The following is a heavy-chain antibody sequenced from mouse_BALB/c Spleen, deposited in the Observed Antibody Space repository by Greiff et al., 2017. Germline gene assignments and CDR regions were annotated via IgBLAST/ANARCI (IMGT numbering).Heavy chain of an antibody. Sequence: DVQLVESGGGLVQPGGSRKLSCAASGFTFSSFGMHWVRQAPEKGLEWVAYISSGSSTIYYADTVKGRFTISRDNPKNTLFLQMTSLRSEDTAMYYCARHSFITTAPGYFDYWGQGTTLTVSS. CDR1: GFTFSSFG. V-gene: IGHV5-17*02. CDR3: ARHSFITTAPGYFDY. CDR2: ISSGSSTI. J-gene: IGHJ2*01. D-gene: IGHD1-2*01.